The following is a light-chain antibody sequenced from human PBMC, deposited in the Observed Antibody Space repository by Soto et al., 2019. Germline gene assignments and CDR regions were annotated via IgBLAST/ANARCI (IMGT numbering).Light chain of an antibody. Sequence: EIVLTQSPATLSLSPGERATLSCRASQSVSSYLAWYQQKPGQAPRLLIYDASNRATGIPARFSGSGSGRDFTLTISSLEPEDFAVYYCQQHSNWPPTFGPGTKVDIK. CDR2: DAS. J-gene: IGKJ3*01. CDR1: QSVSSY. V-gene: IGKV3-11*02. CDR3: QQHSNWPPT.